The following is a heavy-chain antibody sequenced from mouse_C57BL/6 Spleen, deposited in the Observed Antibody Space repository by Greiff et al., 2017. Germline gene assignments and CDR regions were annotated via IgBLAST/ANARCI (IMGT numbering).Heavy chain of an antibody. J-gene: IGHJ2*01. Sequence: QVQLKQSGAELMKPGASVKLSCKATGSAFSSSWMNWVKQRPGKGLEWIGRIYPGDGDTNYNGKFKGKATLTADKSSSTAYMQLSSLTSEDSAVYFCARSTGVGDYWGQGTTLTVSS. CDR2: IYPGDGDT. CDR1: GSAFSSSW. CDR3: ARSTGVGDY. D-gene: IGHD4-1*02. V-gene: IGHV1-82*01.